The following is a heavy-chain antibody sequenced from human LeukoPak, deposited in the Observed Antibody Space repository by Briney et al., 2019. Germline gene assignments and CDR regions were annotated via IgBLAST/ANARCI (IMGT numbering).Heavy chain of an antibody. Sequence: PGGSLRLSCAASGFTFSRYSMNWVRQAPGKGMEWVSSISSSSSYIYYADSVKGRFTISRDNAKNSLSLQMNSLRAEDTAVYYCAELGITMIGGVWGKGTTVTISS. CDR1: GFTFSRYS. J-gene: IGHJ6*04. CDR3: AELGITMIGGV. CDR2: ISSSSSYI. V-gene: IGHV3-21*01. D-gene: IGHD3-10*02.